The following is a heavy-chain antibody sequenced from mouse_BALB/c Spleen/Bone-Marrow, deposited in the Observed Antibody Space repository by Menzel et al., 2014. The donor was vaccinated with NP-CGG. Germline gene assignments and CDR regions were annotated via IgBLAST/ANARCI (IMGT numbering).Heavy chain of an antibody. CDR2: IDPANGNT. CDR3: ARSLYDGYFSWFAY. CDR1: GFNIKDTY. J-gene: IGHJ3*01. D-gene: IGHD2-3*01. V-gene: IGHV14-3*02. Sequence: VQLQQPGAELVKPGASVKLSCTASGFNIKDTYMHWVKQRPEQGLEWIGRIDPANGNTKYDPKFQGKATITADISSNTAYLQLSSLTSEDTAVYYCARSLYDGYFSWFAYWGQGTLVTVSA.